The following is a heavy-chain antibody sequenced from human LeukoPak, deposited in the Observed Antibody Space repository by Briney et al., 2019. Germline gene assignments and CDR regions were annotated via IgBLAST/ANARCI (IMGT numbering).Heavy chain of an antibody. CDR3: ARDPAVVGRYYYYYYMDV. V-gene: IGHV4-39*07. CDR1: GGSISSSSYY. J-gene: IGHJ6*03. D-gene: IGHD2-15*01. CDR2: IYYSGST. Sequence: SETLSLTCTVSGGSISSSSYYWGWIRQPPGKRLEWIGSIYYSGSTYYNPSLKSRVTISVDTSKNQFSLKLSSVTAADTAVYYCARDPAVVGRYYYYYYMDVWGKGTTVTVSS.